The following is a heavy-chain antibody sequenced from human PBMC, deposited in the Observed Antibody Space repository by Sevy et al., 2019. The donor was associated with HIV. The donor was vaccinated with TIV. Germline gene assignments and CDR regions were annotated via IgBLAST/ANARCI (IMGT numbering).Heavy chain of an antibody. Sequence: GGSLRLSCAASGFTFSSYAMHWVRQAPGKGLEWVAVISYDGSNKYYADSVKGRFTISRDNSKNTLYLQMNSLRAEDTAVYYWAREPIFYDSSGYPSWYFDLWGRSTLVTVSS. CDR3: AREPIFYDSSGYPSWYFDL. J-gene: IGHJ2*01. V-gene: IGHV3-30-3*01. CDR1: GFTFSSYA. D-gene: IGHD3-22*01. CDR2: ISYDGSNK.